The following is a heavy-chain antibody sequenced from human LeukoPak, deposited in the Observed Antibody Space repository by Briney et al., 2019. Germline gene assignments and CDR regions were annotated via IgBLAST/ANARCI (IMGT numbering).Heavy chain of an antibody. Sequence: ASVKVSCKASGYTFTDYFIHWVRQAPGQGLEWMGWIRPNSGDTHYAQTFQGGVTMTRDTSVSTAHMELSSLRSDDTAIYYCARNYGHNSKYFDFWGQGTLVTVSS. CDR2: IRPNSGDT. CDR1: GYTFTDYF. J-gene: IGHJ4*02. CDR3: ARNYGHNSKYFDF. V-gene: IGHV1-2*02. D-gene: IGHD4-17*01.